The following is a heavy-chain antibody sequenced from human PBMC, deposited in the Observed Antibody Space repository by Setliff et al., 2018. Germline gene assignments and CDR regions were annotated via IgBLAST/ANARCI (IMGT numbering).Heavy chain of an antibody. D-gene: IGHD2-2*01. CDR3: AICRYQVPYNY. V-gene: IGHV4-59*08. J-gene: IGHJ4*02. CDR2: VYYNGAA. Sequence: PSETLSLTCTVSGGSLSTYYWSWIRQSPGRGLEYIGYVYYNGAADYSPSLKSRVTLSVDTSKNQFSLRLSSVTAADTAVYYCAICRYQVPYNYWGQGSLVTVSS. CDR1: GGSLSTYY.